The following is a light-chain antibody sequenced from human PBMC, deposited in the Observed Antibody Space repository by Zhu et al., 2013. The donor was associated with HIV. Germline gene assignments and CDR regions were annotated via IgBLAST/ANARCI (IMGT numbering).Light chain of an antibody. J-gene: IGKJ4*01. CDR3: QQFGSSPLT. CDR1: QSVSSSY. Sequence: EIVLTQSPGTLSLSPGERATLSCRASQSVSSSYLAWYQQKPGQAPRLLFHGASSRATGTPDRFSISGSGTDFTLTISRLEPEDFAVYYCQQFGSSPLTFGGGTKVEIK. CDR2: GAS. V-gene: IGKV3-20*01.